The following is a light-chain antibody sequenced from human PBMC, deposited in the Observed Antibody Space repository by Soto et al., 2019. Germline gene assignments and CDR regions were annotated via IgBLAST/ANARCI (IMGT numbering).Light chain of an antibody. CDR1: ESISTS. Sequence: EIVMTQSPATLSVSPGERATLSCRASESISTSLAWYQQKPGQAPRLLIYGASTRATGVPARFSGSGSGAEFTLTINGLQSVDFAAYFCQHYNNRPPWTFGQGTKVDIK. J-gene: IGKJ1*01. CDR2: GAS. V-gene: IGKV3-15*01. CDR3: QHYNNRPPWT.